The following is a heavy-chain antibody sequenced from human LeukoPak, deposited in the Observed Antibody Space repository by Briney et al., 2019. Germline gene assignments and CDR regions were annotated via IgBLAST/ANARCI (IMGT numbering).Heavy chain of an antibody. V-gene: IGHV4-4*07. Sequence: PSETLSLTCTVSGGSISSYYWSWIRQPAGKGLEWIGRIYTSGSTNYNPSLKSRVTMSVDTSKNQFSLKLSSVTAADTAVYYCARDGSSSGGDYYFDYWGQGTLVTVSS. CDR1: GGSISSYY. D-gene: IGHD2-21*02. CDR3: ARDGSSSGGDYYFDY. J-gene: IGHJ4*02. CDR2: IYTSGST.